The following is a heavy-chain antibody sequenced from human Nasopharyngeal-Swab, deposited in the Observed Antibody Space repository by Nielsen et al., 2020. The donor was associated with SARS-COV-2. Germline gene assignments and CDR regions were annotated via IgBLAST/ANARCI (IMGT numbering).Heavy chain of an antibody. CDR2: ISYDGSKR. CDR3: ARDLGGYFDY. CDR1: GFTFSNYG. V-gene: IGHV3-30*03. J-gene: IGHJ4*02. D-gene: IGHD2-15*01. Sequence: GESLKISCAVSGFTFSNYGMHWVRQAPGKGLEWVAIISYDGSKRYYADSVKGRFTISRDNSKNTLYLQMNSLRAEDTAVYYCARDLGGYFDYWGQGTLVTVSS.